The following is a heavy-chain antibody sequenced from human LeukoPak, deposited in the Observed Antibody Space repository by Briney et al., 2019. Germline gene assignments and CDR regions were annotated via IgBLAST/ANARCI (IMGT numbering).Heavy chain of an antibody. J-gene: IGHJ6*02. CDR2: IVVGSGNT. CDR1: GFTFSSSG. Sequence: SVKVSCKASGFTFSSSGMQWVRQARGQRLEWIGWIVVGSGNTNYAQKFQERVTITRDMSTSTAYMELSSLRSEDTAVYYCAAEPDIVVVPAGEDYHYGTDVWGQGATVTVSS. D-gene: IGHD2-2*01. V-gene: IGHV1-58*02. CDR3: AAEPDIVVVPAGEDYHYGTDV.